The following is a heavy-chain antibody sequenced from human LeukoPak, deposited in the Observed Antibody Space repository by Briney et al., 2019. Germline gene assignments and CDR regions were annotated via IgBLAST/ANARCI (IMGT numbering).Heavy chain of an antibody. D-gene: IGHD1-1*01. V-gene: IGHV4-59*01. J-gene: IGHJ6*03. CDR3: ARARVSSSTWYSTYYYYFYMDV. Sequence: SETLSLTCAVYGGSFRGYYWSWIRQPPGKGLEWIGYVDHTGSTNFNPSLNGRVSISRDTTKNLFSLRLRSVTAADTAVYFCARARVSSSTWYSTYYYYFYMDVWGKGTTVTVSS. CDR2: VDHTGST. CDR1: GGSFRGYY.